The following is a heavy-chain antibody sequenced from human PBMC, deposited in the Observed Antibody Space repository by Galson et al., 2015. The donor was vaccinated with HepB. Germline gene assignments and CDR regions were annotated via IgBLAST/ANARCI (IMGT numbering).Heavy chain of an antibody. V-gene: IGHV1-18*01. CDR2: ISAYNGNT. CDR1: GYTFTSYA. CDR3: ARVSLGGYSSGWLDY. D-gene: IGHD6-19*01. J-gene: IGHJ4*02. Sequence: SVKVSCKASGYTFTSYAMHWVRQAPGQGLEWMVWISAYNGNTNYVQKLQGRVTMTTDTSTSTAYMDLRSLTSDDTAVYYCARVSLGGYSSGWLDYWGQGTLVTVSS.